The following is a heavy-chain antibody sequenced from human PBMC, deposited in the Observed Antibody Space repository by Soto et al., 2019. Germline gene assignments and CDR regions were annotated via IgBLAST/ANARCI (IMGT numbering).Heavy chain of an antibody. V-gene: IGHV1-3*01. CDR1: GYTFTSYA. CDR3: AIDINLRLAALAT. J-gene: IGHJ4*02. CDR2: INAGNGST. Sequence: ASVEVSCKASGYTFTSYAMHWVRQAPGQRLEWMGWINAGNGSTKYSQKFQGRVTITRDTSASTAYMELSSLRSEDTAVYYCAIDINLRLAALATWGQETLLTISS. D-gene: IGHD3-10*01.